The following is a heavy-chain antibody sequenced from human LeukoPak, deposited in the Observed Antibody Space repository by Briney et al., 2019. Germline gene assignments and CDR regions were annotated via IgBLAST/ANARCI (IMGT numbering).Heavy chain of an antibody. CDR3: ASQIYAGYSSAKLDY. CDR1: GGTFSSYA. CDR2: IIPIFCTA. Sequence: SVKVSCKASGGTFSSYAISWVRQAPGQGLEWMGGIIPIFCTANYAQKFQGRYTITGDESTSTAYMELSSLRSEDTAVYYCASQIYAGYSSAKLDYWGQGTLVTVSS. J-gene: IGHJ4*02. D-gene: IGHD6-19*01. V-gene: IGHV1-69*01.